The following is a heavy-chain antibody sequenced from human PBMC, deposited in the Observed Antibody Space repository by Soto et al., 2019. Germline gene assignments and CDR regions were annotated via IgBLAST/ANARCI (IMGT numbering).Heavy chain of an antibody. CDR1: GDKFSTYA. Sequence: QVQLVQSGAEVRKPGSSVRVACKASGDKFSTYAINWVRQVPGQGLEWLGGIITFFGAAMYAQKFQGRVTSTADESETTAYMELSSLRSEDTAVYYCARGGKERFRGSGMDVWGQGTTVTVSS. CDR2: IITFFGAA. D-gene: IGHD1-1*01. V-gene: IGHV1-69*01. CDR3: ARGGKERFRGSGMDV. J-gene: IGHJ6*02.